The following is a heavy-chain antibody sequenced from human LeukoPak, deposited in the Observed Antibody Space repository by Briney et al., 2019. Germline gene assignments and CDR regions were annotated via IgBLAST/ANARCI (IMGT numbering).Heavy chain of an antibody. CDR2: INPNSGGT. Sequence: GASVKVSCKASVYTFTDYYMHWVRQAPGQGLEWMGWINPNSGGTKYAQKFQGRVTMTRDTSISTAYMELSSLTSDDTALYYCATDGAVAGTAYPEYWGQGTLVTVSS. J-gene: IGHJ4*02. V-gene: IGHV1-2*02. CDR3: ATDGAVAGTAYPEY. D-gene: IGHD6-19*01. CDR1: VYTFTDYY.